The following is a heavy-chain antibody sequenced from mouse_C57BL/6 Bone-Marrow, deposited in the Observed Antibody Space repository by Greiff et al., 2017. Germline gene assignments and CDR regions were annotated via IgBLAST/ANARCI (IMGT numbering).Heavy chain of an antibody. D-gene: IGHD2-4*01. J-gene: IGHJ1*03. V-gene: IGHV14-3*01. CDR1: GFNIKNTY. CDR2: IDPANGNT. CDR3: ALYDYDGRYFDV. Sequence: VQLQQSVAELVRPGASVKLSCTASGFNIKNTYMHWVKQRPEQGLEWIGRIDPANGNTKYAPKFQGKDTITADTYANTAYLQLSSLTSEDTAINYCALYDYDGRYFDVWGTGTTVTVSS.